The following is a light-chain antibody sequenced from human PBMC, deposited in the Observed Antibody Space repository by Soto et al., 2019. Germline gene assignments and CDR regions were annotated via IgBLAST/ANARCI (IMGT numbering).Light chain of an antibody. V-gene: IGLV1-51*01. CDR1: SSNIGNNF. CDR3: ATWDSSLGALV. CDR2: DNN. J-gene: IGLJ3*02. Sequence: QSVLTQPPSVSAAPGQKVTISCSGSSSNIGNNFVSWYQQLPGTAPKLLIYDNNNRPSGIPDRFSGSKSGTSATLGITGLQTGDEALYFCATWDSSLGALVFGGGTRLTVL.